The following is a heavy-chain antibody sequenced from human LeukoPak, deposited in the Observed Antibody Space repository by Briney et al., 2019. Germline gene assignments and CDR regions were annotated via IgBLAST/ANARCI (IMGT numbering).Heavy chain of an antibody. Sequence: SQTLSPTCTVSGGSISSGDYYWSWIRQPPGKGLEWIGYIYYSGSTYYNPSLKSRVTISVDTSKNQFSLKLSSVTAADTAVYYCARFILHQLPNAKGAFDIWGQGTMVTVSS. CDR2: IYYSGST. D-gene: IGHD2-2*01. CDR1: GGSISSGDYY. V-gene: IGHV4-30-4*08. J-gene: IGHJ3*02. CDR3: ARFILHQLPNAKGAFDI.